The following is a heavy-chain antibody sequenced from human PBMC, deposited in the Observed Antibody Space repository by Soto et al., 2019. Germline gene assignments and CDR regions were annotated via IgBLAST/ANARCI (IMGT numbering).Heavy chain of an antibody. CDR1: GYTFTSYA. CDR2: INAGNGNT. D-gene: IGHD1-20*01. Sequence: QVQLVQSGAEVKKPGASVKVSCKASGYTFTSYAMHWVRQAPGQRLEWMGWINAGNGNTKYSQKFQGRVTITRDTSASTAYMELSSPRSEDTAVYYCARGEKVSDYYGMDVWGQGTTVTVSS. J-gene: IGHJ6*02. V-gene: IGHV1-3*01. CDR3: ARGEKVSDYYGMDV.